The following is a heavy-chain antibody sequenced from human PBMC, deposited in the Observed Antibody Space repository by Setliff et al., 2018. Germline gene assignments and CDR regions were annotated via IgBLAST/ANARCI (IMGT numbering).Heavy chain of an antibody. D-gene: IGHD4-17*01. V-gene: IGHV3-74*03. CDR1: GFSFSNYG. J-gene: IGHJ6*03. CDR3: AKSIKPPVTTPWLYYYYFYMDV. CDR2: IQTDESDT. Sequence: GGSLRLSCVVSGFSFSNYGMTWVRQAPGEGLVWVSRIQTDESDTTYGDSVKGRFTISRDNSKNTLYLQMNSLRVDDTAIYYCAKSIKPPVTTPWLYYYYFYMDVWGKGTTVTVSS.